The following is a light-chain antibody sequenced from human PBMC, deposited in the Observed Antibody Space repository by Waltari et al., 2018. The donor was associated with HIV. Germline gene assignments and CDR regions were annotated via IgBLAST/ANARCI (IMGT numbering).Light chain of an antibody. CDR3: QHSYSAPIT. CDR2: ATS. Sequence: DIQMTQSQSSLSASVGDRVTITWRASQTIRTYLNWYQQRPGKAPNLLIYATSSLQSGVPSRFRGSGSGTYFSLTISSVQPEDSATYYCQHSYSAPITFGRGTRLEIK. CDR1: QTIRTY. V-gene: IGKV1-39*01. J-gene: IGKJ5*01.